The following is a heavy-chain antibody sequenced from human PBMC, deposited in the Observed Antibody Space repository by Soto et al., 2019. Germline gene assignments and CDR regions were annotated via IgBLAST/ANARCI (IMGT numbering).Heavy chain of an antibody. V-gene: IGHV4-30-2*01. Sequence: PSETLSLTCAVSGGSISSGGYSWSWIRQPPGKGLGWIGYIYHSGSTYYNPSLKSRVTISVDRSKNQFSLKLSSVTAADTAVYYCARDGYYDSSALYFDYWGQGTLVTVSS. J-gene: IGHJ4*02. CDR2: IYHSGST. D-gene: IGHD3-22*01. CDR3: ARDGYYDSSALYFDY. CDR1: GGSISSGGYS.